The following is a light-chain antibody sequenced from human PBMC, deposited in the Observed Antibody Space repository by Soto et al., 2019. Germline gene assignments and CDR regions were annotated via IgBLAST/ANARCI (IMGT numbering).Light chain of an antibody. CDR3: QQSYSVPLT. CDR2: AAS. V-gene: IGKV1-39*01. J-gene: IGKJ4*01. CDR1: HNIVNY. Sequence: DIQMTQSPSSLSASVGDRVTITCRASHNIVNYLNWYQQKPGKAPHLLIYAASSLQSGVPSRFSGSGSGTEFTLTISSLQPEDFATFYCQQSYSVPLTFGGGTKVDIK.